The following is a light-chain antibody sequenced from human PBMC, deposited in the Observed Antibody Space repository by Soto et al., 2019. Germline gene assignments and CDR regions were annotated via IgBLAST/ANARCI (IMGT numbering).Light chain of an antibody. CDR2: DAS. CDR1: QSVSSN. V-gene: IGKV3-15*01. Sequence: ETVMTQSPATLSVSPGERATLSCRASQSVSSNLAWYQQKPGRAPRLLIYDASTRATGIPARFSGSGSGTEFTLTINSLQSEDFAVYYCQQYNYWPPLTFGGGTRWIS. CDR3: QQYNYWPPLT. J-gene: IGKJ4*01.